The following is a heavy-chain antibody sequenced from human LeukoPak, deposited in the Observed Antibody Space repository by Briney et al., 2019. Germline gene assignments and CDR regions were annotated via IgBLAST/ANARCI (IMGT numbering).Heavy chain of an antibody. V-gene: IGHV4-30-4*01. CDR1: GGSISSGDYY. CDR2: IYYSGST. CDR3: ARVTTVLAFDI. D-gene: IGHD1-1*01. Sequence: SQTLSLTCTVSGGSISSGDYYWSWIRQPSGKGLEWIGYIYYSGSTYYNPSLKGRVTISVDTSKNQFSLKLSSVTAADTAVYYCARVTTVLAFDIWGQGTMVTVSS. J-gene: IGHJ3*02.